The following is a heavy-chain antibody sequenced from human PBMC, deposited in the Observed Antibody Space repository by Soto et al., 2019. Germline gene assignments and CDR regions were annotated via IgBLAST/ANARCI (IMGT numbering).Heavy chain of an antibody. CDR3: ATQPGYCITTSCYA. D-gene: IGHD2-2*01. J-gene: IGHJ5*02. Sequence: QVQLVESGGGVVQPGRSLRLSCAASGFTFSSYGMNWVRLAPGKGLEWVALTSYDGDNKYYADSLKGRFTISRDNSKNVLYLQMNSLRVVDTAVYYCATQPGYCITTSCYAWGQGTLVTVSS. CDR2: TSYDGDNK. V-gene: IGHV3-30*03. CDR1: GFTFSSYG.